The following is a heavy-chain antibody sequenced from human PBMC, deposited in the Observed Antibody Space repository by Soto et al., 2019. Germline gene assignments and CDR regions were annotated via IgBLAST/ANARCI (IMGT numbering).Heavy chain of an antibody. Sequence: PSETLSLTCTVSGGSVSSGYLYWTWIRQPPGKGLEWIGHIYYSGTTHYNPSLKSRVTISVDTSKNQFSLKLNSVTAADTAVYYCAVSGSAACSNAFHNWGLGTMVTVSS. D-gene: IGHD6-13*01. CDR1: GGSVSSGYLY. J-gene: IGHJ3*02. CDR3: AVSGSAACSNAFHN. V-gene: IGHV4-30-4*01. CDR2: IYYSGTT.